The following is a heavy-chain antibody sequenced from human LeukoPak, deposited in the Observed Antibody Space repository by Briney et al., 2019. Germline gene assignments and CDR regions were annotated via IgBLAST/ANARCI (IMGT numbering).Heavy chain of an antibody. CDR2: INPNSGGT. CDR1: GYTFTGYY. V-gene: IGHV1-2*02. CDR3: AKLSPYYSYGYSDGYTIRGADY. Sequence: GASVKVSCKASGYTFTGYYMHWVRQAPGQGLEWMGWINPNSGGTNYAQKFQGRVTMTRDTSISTAYMELSRLRSDDTAVYYCAKLSPYYSYGYSDGYTIRGADYWGQGTLVTVSS. J-gene: IGHJ4*02. D-gene: IGHD5-18*01.